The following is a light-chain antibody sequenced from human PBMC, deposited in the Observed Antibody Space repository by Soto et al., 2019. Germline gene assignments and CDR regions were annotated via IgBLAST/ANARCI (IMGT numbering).Light chain of an antibody. Sequence: EIVMTQSPAILSVSPGERATLSCRASQSVSSNLAWYQQKPGQAPRLLIYAASSRATGIPDRFSGGGSGTDFTLTISTLQSEDFAIYYCQHYNNWPPWTFGQGTKVDIK. CDR3: QHYNNWPPWT. CDR1: QSVSSN. J-gene: IGKJ1*01. V-gene: IGKV3D-15*01. CDR2: AAS.